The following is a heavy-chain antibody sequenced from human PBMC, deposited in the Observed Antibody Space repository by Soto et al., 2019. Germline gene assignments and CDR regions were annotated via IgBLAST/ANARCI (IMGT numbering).Heavy chain of an antibody. CDR2: IIPIFGTA. J-gene: IGHJ6*02. V-gene: IGHV1-69*01. Sequence: QVQLVQSGAEVKKPGSSVKVSCKASGGTFSSYAINWVRQAPGQGLEWMGGIIPIFGTANYAQKFQGRVTITADESTSTAYMELSSLRSEDTAVYYCARGYIVVVPAARGYYYYYGMDVWGQGTTVTVSS. CDR1: GGTFSSYA. CDR3: ARGYIVVVPAARGYYYYYGMDV. D-gene: IGHD2-2*01.